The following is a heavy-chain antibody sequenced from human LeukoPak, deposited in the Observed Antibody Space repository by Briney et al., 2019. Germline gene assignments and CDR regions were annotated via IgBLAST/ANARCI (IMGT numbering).Heavy chain of an antibody. J-gene: IGHJ2*01. D-gene: IGHD2-8*01. CDR1: GYIFTNYY. Sequence: GASVKVSCKASGYIFTNYYMHWVRQAPGQGLEWMGTINPSGGSTTYAQKFQGRVTMTRDTSTSTVYMELSSLRSEDTAVYYCAKNGVNYWYFDLWGRGTLVTVSS. CDR3: AKNGVNYWYFDL. CDR2: INPSGGST. V-gene: IGHV1-46*01.